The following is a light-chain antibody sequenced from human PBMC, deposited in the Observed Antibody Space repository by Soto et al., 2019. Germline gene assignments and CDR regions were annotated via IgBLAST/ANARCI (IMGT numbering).Light chain of an antibody. CDR1: SSDVGGSNY. J-gene: IGLJ1*01. CDR3: SSYTSTSTLYV. CDR2: DVS. V-gene: IGLV2-14*03. Sequence: QSVLTQPASVSGSPGQSITISCTGTSSDVGGSNYVSWYQHHPGKAPKLMIYDVSSRPSGVSNRFSGSKSGNTASLTISGLQAEDEADCYCSSYTSTSTLYVFGTGTKLTVL.